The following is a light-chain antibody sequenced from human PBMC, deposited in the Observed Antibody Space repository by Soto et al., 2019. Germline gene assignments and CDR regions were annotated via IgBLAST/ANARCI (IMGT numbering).Light chain of an antibody. J-gene: IGKJ4*01. CDR1: QSVSSSY. Sequence: EIVLTQSPGTPSLSPGERATLSCRASQSVSSSYLAWYQQKPGQAPRLLIYGASSRATGIPDRFSGIGSGTDFTLTISRLEPEDFAVDYCHQYDSSPLTFGGGTKVEIK. CDR2: GAS. CDR3: HQYDSSPLT. V-gene: IGKV3-20*01.